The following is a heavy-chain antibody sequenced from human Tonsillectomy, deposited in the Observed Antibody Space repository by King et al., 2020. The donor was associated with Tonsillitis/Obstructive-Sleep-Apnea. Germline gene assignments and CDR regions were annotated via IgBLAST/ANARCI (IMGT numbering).Heavy chain of an antibody. CDR2: IYYSGST. J-gene: IGHJ3*02. Sequence: QLQESGPGLVKPSETLSLTCTGSGGSISSYYWSWIRQPPGKGLEWIGYIYYSGSTNYNPSVKSRVTISVDTSKNQFSLKLTSVTAADTAVYYCARDMVLEAGGDAFDIWGQGTMVTVSS. D-gene: IGHD2-8*01. CDR3: ARDMVLEAGGDAFDI. CDR1: GGSISSYY. V-gene: IGHV4-59*01.